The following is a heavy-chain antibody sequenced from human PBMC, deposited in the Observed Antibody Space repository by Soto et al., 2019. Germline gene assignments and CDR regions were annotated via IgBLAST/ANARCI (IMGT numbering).Heavy chain of an antibody. D-gene: IGHD4-17*01. Sequence: SETLSLTCTVSGGFVTSYFWSWIRQTPGQGLEWIGYIYHTGSTKNNPSLNSRVTISIDTSRNQFSLKLRSFTAADTAVYYCVRAAQYGHYVFEYWGQGILVTVSS. CDR1: GGFVTSYF. J-gene: IGHJ4*02. CDR3: VRAAQYGHYVFEY. CDR2: IYHTGST. V-gene: IGHV4-59*02.